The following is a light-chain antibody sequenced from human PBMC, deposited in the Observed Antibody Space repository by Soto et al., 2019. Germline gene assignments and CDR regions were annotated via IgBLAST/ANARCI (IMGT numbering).Light chain of an antibody. CDR1: SSDVGGFNY. Sequence: QSVLTQPASVSGSPGQSITISCTGTSSDVGGFNYVSWYQQHPGKAHKLMIYDVTYRPSGVSDRFSGSKSGNTASLTISGLQAEDEADYYCSSYTSSSTDYVFGTGTKVTVL. J-gene: IGLJ1*01. V-gene: IGLV2-14*03. CDR3: SSYTSSSTDYV. CDR2: DVT.